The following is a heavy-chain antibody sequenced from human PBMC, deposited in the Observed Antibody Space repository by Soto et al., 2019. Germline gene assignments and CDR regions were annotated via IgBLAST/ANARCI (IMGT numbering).Heavy chain of an antibody. V-gene: IGHV3-73*01. Sequence: GSLRLSCAASGFTFSGSAMHWVRQASGKGLEWVGRIRSKANSYATAYAASVKGRFTISRDDSKNTAYLQMNSLKTEDTAVYYCTRRVADYGSGSDYYMDVWGKGTTVTVSS. CDR2: IRSKANSYAT. D-gene: IGHD3-10*01. CDR1: GFTFSGSA. J-gene: IGHJ6*03. CDR3: TRRVADYGSGSDYYMDV.